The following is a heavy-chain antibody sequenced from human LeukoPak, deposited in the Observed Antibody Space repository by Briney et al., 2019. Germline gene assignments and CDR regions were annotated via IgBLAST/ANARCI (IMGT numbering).Heavy chain of an antibody. Sequence: SETLSLTCAVSGGSISSGGYSWSWIRQPPGKGLEWIGYIYHSGSTYYNPSLKSRVTISVDRSKNQFSLKLSSVTAADTAVYYCARHPVDIVATIIFSFDYWGQGTLVTVSS. D-gene: IGHD5-12*01. CDR2: IYHSGST. CDR1: GGSISSGGYS. CDR3: ARHPVDIVATIIFSFDY. J-gene: IGHJ4*02. V-gene: IGHV4-30-2*01.